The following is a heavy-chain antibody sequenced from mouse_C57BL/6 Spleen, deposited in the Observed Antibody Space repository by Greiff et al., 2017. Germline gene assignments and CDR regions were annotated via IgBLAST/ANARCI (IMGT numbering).Heavy chain of an antibody. CDR3: AREGGLRLWFAY. Sequence: EVKLVEPGGGLVKPGGSLKLSCAASGFTFSSYTMSWVRQTPEKRLEWVATISGGGGSTYYPDSVKGRFTIAIDNAKNTLYLQMSSLRSWDAALYYGAREGGLRLWFAYWGQGTLVTVSA. CDR2: ISGGGGST. D-gene: IGHD3-2*02. CDR1: GFTFSSYT. J-gene: IGHJ3*01. V-gene: IGHV5-9*01.